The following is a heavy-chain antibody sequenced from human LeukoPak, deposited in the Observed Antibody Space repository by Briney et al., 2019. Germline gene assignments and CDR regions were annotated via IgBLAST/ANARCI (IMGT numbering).Heavy chain of an antibody. V-gene: IGHV4-39*07. CDR1: GDSISISSYF. D-gene: IGHD3-10*01. CDR2: IYHTGTT. J-gene: IGHJ3*02. CDR3: ASPGRGPYGSGDDAFDI. Sequence: PSETLSLTCSVSGDSISISSYFWGWIRQPPGKGLEWIGNIYHTGTTYYNPSLESRITISVDTSKNQFSLKLTSVTAADTAVYYCASPGRGPYGSGDDAFDIWGQGTMVTVSS.